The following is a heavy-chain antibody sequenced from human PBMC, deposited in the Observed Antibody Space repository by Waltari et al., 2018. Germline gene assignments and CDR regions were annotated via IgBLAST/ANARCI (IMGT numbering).Heavy chain of an antibody. V-gene: IGHV3-7*01. Sequence: EVQLVESGGGLVQPGGSLRLSCAASGFTFSSYWMSWVRQAPGKGLEWVANRKQDGSEKYYVDSVKGRFTISRDNAKNSLYLQMNSLRAEDTAVYYCARDLPRTLYWYFDLWGRGTLVTVSS. CDR1: GFTFSSYW. D-gene: IGHD2-2*01. CDR3: ARDLPRTLYWYFDL. J-gene: IGHJ2*01. CDR2: RKQDGSEK.